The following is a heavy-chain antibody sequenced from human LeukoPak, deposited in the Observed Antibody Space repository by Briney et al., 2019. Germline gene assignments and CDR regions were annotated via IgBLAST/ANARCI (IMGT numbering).Heavy chain of an antibody. CDR2: ISSSSSTI. CDR1: GFTFSSYS. J-gene: IGHJ4*02. D-gene: IGHD6-13*01. CDR3: ARDLREGGIAAALYFDY. V-gene: IGHV3-48*01. Sequence: GGSLRLSCAASGFTFSSYSMNWVRQAPGKGLEWVSYISSSSSTIYYADSVKGRFTISRDNAKNSLYLQMNSLRAEDTAVYYCARDLREGGIAAALYFDYWGQGTLVTVSS.